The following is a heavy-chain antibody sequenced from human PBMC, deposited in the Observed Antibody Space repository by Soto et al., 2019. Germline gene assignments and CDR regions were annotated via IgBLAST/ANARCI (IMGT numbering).Heavy chain of an antibody. CDR3: ARDRSMVVVVPGY. Sequence: QVHLVESGGGVVQPGRSLRLSCAASGFTFSSYAMHWVRQAPGKGLEWVALISHDGGNHYYADSVKGRFTISRDNSKNMVYLQINSLIVDDTAVYYCARDRSMVVVVPGYWGQGTLVTVSS. CDR2: ISHDGGNH. D-gene: IGHD2-2*01. V-gene: IGHV3-30-3*01. CDR1: GFTFSSYA. J-gene: IGHJ4*02.